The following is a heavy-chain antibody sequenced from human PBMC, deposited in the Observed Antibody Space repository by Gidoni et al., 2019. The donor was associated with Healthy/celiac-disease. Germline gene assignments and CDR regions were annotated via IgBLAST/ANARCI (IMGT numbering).Heavy chain of an antibody. CDR2: ISGSGGST. D-gene: IGHD3-10*01. CDR3: ANLPYYYGSGSYYNRWSPSSDAFDI. J-gene: IGHJ3*02. V-gene: IGHV3-23*01. Sequence: EVQLLESGGGLVQPGGSLRLSCAASGFTFSSYAMSWVRQAPGKGLEWVSAISGSGGSTYYADSVKGRFTISRDNSKNTLYLQMNSLRAEDTAVYYCANLPYYYGSGSYYNRWSPSSDAFDIWGQGTMVTVSS. CDR1: GFTFSSYA.